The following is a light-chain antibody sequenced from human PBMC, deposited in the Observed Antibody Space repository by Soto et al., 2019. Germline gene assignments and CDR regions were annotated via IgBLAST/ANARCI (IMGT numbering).Light chain of an antibody. CDR2: SNG. CDR3: AAWDDSQNAML. Sequence: QSVLTQPPSASGTPGQTVTISCSGTGSNIGENAVNWYRHLPGTAPQLLIYSNGLRPSGVPHRFSGSKSGTAGSLAISGLQSEDEAHYYCAAWDDSQNAMLFGGGTKLTVL. J-gene: IGLJ3*02. CDR1: GSNIGENA. V-gene: IGLV1-44*01.